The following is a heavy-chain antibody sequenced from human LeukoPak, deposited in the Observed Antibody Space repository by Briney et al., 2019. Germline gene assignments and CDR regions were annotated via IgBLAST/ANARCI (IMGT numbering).Heavy chain of an antibody. V-gene: IGHV4-39*01. CDR3: ARSGFGSGTYAYYGMDV. CDR1: RGSISSSNHY. D-gene: IGHD3-10*01. Sequence: KPSETLSLTCTVSRGSISSSNHYRGWIRQPPGKGLEWIGNIHYGGSTNYNPSLKSRVTVSVDTSRNQFSLKLNSVTAADTAVYYCARSGFGSGTYAYYGMDVWGQGTTVTVSS. J-gene: IGHJ6*02. CDR2: IHYGGST.